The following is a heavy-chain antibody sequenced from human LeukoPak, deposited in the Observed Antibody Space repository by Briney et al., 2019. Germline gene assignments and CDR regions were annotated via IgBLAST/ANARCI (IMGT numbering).Heavy chain of an antibody. D-gene: IGHD3-3*01. V-gene: IGHV3-30-3*01. CDR1: GFTFSSYA. J-gene: IGHJ4*02. CDR2: ISYDGSNK. CDR3: ARDNPSYRKYYDFWSGYSASGYFDY. Sequence: GGSLRLSCAASGFTFSSYAMHWVRQAPGKGQEWVAVISYDGSNKYYADSVKGRFTISRDNSKNTLYLQMNSLRAEDTAVYYCARDNPSYRKYYDFWSGYSASGYFDYWGQGTLVTVSS.